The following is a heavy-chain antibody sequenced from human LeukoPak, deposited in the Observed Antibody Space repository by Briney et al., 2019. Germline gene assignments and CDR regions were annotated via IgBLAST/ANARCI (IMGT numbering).Heavy chain of an antibody. D-gene: IGHD3-3*01. V-gene: IGHV4-4*02. CDR2: IANSGRT. Sequence: PSETLSLTCAVSVGSISSSHWWSWVRQPPGKGLEWIGEIANSGRTNFNPSLKSRVTISVDKSKNQCSLKLTSVTAADTALYSGTRAEGFRYFAYWGQGTLVTVSS. CDR1: VGSISSSHW. CDR3: TRAEGFRYFAY. J-gene: IGHJ4*02.